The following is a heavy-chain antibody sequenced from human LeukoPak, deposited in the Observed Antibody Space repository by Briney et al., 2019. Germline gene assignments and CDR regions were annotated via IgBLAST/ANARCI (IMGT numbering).Heavy chain of an antibody. CDR1: GGSIRSSYYY. CDR3: ARDKGLYDFWSGYYNPPYYYYGMDV. Sequence: SETLSLTCTVSGGSIRSSYYYWGWIRQPPGKGLEWIGSIYDSGSTYYNPSLKSRVTISVDTSKNQFSLKLSSVTAADTAVYYCARDKGLYDFWSGYYNPPYYYYGMDVWGQGTTVTVSS. V-gene: IGHV4-39*07. CDR2: IYDSGST. D-gene: IGHD3-3*01. J-gene: IGHJ6*02.